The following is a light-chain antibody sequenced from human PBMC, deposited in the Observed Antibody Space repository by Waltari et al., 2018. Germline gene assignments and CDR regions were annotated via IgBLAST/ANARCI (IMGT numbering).Light chain of an antibody. Sequence: QSVLTQPPSASGTPGQRVTISCSGSSSNIGSNYVYWYQQLPGTAPKLLLDRNNPRPSGVPDRFPGSKSGTSASLAISGLRSEDEADYYCAAWDDSLSGLWVFGGGTKLTVL. CDR2: RNN. CDR1: SSNIGSNY. V-gene: IGLV1-47*01. CDR3: AAWDDSLSGLWV. J-gene: IGLJ3*02.